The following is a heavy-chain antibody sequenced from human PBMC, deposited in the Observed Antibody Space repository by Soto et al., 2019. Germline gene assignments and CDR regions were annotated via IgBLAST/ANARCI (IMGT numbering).Heavy chain of an antibody. CDR2: IYYSGST. D-gene: IGHD6-19*01. J-gene: IGHJ4*02. V-gene: IGHV4-61*01. Sequence: SETLSLTCTVSGGSVSSGSYYWSWIRQPPGKGLEWIGYIYYSGSTNYNPSLKSRVTISVDTSKNQFSLKLSSVTAADKAVYYCARAFSSGWLDYWGQGTLVTVSS. CDR1: GGSVSSGSYY. CDR3: ARAFSSGWLDY.